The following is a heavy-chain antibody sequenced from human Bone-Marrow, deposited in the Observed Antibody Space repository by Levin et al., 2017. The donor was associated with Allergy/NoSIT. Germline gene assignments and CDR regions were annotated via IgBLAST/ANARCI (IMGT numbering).Heavy chain of an antibody. Sequence: GESLKISCKASGYTFTSYYMHWVRQAPGQGLEWMGIINPSGGSTSYAQKFQGRVTMTRDTSTSTVYMELSSLRSEDTAVYYCARDRTVNTCSSTSCYTIYWFDPWGQGTLVTVSS. CDR1: GYTFTSYY. V-gene: IGHV1-46*01. J-gene: IGHJ5*02. CDR3: ARDRTVNTCSSTSCYTIYWFDP. D-gene: IGHD2-2*02. CDR2: INPSGGST.